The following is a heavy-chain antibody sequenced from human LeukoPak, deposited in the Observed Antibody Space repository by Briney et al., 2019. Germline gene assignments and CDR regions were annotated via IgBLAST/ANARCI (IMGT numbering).Heavy chain of an antibody. V-gene: IGHV1-2*02. CDR1: GYTFTGYY. Sequence: GASVKVSCKASGYTFTGYYVHWVRQAPGQGLEWMGWINPNSGGTNYAQKFQGRVTMTRDTSISTAYMELSRLRSDDTAVYYCARAAGYYDSSGYRRANWFDPWGQGTLVTVSS. CDR2: INPNSGGT. CDR3: ARAAGYYDSSGYRRANWFDP. D-gene: IGHD3-22*01. J-gene: IGHJ5*02.